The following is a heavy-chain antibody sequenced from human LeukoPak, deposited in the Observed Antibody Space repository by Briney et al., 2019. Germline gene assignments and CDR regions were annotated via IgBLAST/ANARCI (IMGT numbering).Heavy chain of an antibody. CDR3: VRDPAYGSSWYYYMDV. Sequence: GGSLRLSCAASEFTFVRYAMNWVRQAPGEGLEWVSYISSSSFKIGYAESVKGRFTISRDKSKNSLYLQMDSLRVVDTAVYDCVRDPAYGSSWYYYMDVWGKGATVTVS. J-gene: IGHJ6*03. CDR2: ISSSSFKI. CDR1: EFTFVRYA. D-gene: IGHD6-13*01. V-gene: IGHV3-48*01.